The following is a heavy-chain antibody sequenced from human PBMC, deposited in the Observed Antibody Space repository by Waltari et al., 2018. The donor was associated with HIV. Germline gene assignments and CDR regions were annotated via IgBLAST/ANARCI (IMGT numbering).Heavy chain of an antibody. J-gene: IGHJ3*02. V-gene: IGHV1-69*06. CDR2: IIPIFGTA. D-gene: IGHD3-22*01. CDR1: GGTFSSYA. Sequence: QVQLVQSGAEVKKPGSSVKVSCKASGGTFSSYAISWVRQAPGQGLEWMGGIIPIFGTANYEQKFQGRVTITADKSTSTAYMELSSLRSEDTAVYYCARGDDSQSRLAFDIWGQGTMVTVSS. CDR3: ARGDDSQSRLAFDI.